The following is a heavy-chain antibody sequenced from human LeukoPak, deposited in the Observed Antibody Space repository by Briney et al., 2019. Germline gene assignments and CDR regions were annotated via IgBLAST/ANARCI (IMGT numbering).Heavy chain of an antibody. V-gene: IGHV4-30-4*01. CDR2: IYVGGGT. J-gene: IGHJ4*02. D-gene: IGHD3-22*01. Sequence: SATLSLTCTVSGGSISSGDYYWRWVRRPPGKGLEWIGYIYVGGGTYYNPSLKSRVNISVDTSKTQFSLKLSSVTAADTAVYYCARDNYYDSSGYYYWGQGTLVTVSS. CDR3: ARDNYYDSSGYYY. CDR1: GGSISSGDYY.